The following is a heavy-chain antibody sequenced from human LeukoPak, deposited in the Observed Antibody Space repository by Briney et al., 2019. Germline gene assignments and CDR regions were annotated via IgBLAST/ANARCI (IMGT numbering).Heavy chain of an antibody. CDR2: ITSDGSTT. CDR3: ARGDRVGVTTGHFDY. CDR1: GFSLSDYW. V-gene: IGHV3-74*01. Sequence: GGSLRLSCVGSGFSLSDYWMHWVRQTPGKGLMWVSRITSDGSTTWYADSVKGRFTISRDNAKNSLFLQMNSLRAEDTAVYYCARGDRVGVTTGHFDYWGQGTLVTVSS. D-gene: IGHD1-26*01. J-gene: IGHJ4*02.